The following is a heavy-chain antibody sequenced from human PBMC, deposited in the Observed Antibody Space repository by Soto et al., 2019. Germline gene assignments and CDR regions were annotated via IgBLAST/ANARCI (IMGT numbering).Heavy chain of an antibody. D-gene: IGHD6-19*01. CDR1: GGTIRSPDW. Sequence: QVQLQESGPGLVEPSGTLSLTCGVSGGTIRSPDWWTWVRQPPGKGLEWIGEIFQSGSTNHTPSLESRVTISVDKSKNQFSLTLTSVTAADTAVYFCARGRGRYSSGWSWFDPWGQGILVTVSS. CDR3: ARGRGRYSSGWSWFDP. J-gene: IGHJ5*02. V-gene: IGHV4-4*02. CDR2: IFQSGST.